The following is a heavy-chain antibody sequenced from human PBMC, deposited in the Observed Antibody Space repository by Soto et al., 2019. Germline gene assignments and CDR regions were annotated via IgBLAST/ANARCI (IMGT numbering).Heavy chain of an antibody. CDR1: GFTFSSYA. CDR3: ARDHYGGNSEGHYYYYGMDV. D-gene: IGHD4-17*01. V-gene: IGHV3-23*01. Sequence: GGSLRLSCAASGFTFSSYAMSWVRQAPGKGLEWVSAISGSGGSTYYADSVKGRFTISRDNSKNTLYLQMNSLRAEDTAVYYCARDHYGGNSEGHYYYYGMDVWGQGTTVTVSS. J-gene: IGHJ6*02. CDR2: ISGSGGST.